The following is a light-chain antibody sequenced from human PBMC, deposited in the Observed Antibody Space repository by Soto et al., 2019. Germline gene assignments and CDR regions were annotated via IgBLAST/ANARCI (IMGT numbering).Light chain of an antibody. CDR1: SSDIGHYDY. Sequence: QSVLTQPTSVSGSPGQSITISCTGTSSDIGHYDYVSWYQQHPGKAPKLMIYHVTYRPSGVSIRYSGSKSGNSASLTISGLQADDEADYYCCSLTTSHTYVFGSGTKVTVL. V-gene: IGLV2-14*03. J-gene: IGLJ1*01. CDR2: HVT. CDR3: CSLTTSHTYV.